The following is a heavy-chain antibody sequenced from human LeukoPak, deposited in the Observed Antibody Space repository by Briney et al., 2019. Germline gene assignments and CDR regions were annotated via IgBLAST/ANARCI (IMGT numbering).Heavy chain of an antibody. CDR1: GGSFSGYY. CDR3: ARGPWFGGLSLAFDI. Sequence: SETLSLTCAVYGGSFSGYYWSWIRQPPGKGLEWIGEINHSGSTNYNPSLKSRVTISVDTSKNQFSLKLSSVTAADTAVYYCARGPWFGGLSLAFDIWGQGTMVTVSS. D-gene: IGHD3-10*01. J-gene: IGHJ3*02. V-gene: IGHV4-34*01. CDR2: INHSGST.